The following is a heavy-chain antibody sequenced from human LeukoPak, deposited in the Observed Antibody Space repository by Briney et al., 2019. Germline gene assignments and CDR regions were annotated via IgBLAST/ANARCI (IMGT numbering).Heavy chain of an antibody. D-gene: IGHD6-19*01. CDR3: ARNGGYSSGWWESAEYFQH. J-gene: IGHJ1*01. CDR2: INPNSGGT. V-gene: IGHV1-2*02. CDR1: GYTFTGYY. Sequence: ASVKVSCKASGYTFTGYYMHWVRQAPGQGLEWMGWINPNSGGTNYAQKLQGRVTMTTDTSTSTAYMELRSLRSDDTAVYYCARNGGYSSGWWESAEYFQHWGQGTLVTVSS.